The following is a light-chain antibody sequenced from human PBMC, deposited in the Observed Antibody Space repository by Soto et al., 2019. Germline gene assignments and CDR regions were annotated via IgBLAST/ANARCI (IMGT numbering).Light chain of an antibody. CDR3: QQRSNWPPMYT. Sequence: EIVMTQSPATLSVSPGERATLSCRASQSVGSKLAWYQQKPGQAPRLLIYGASTRATGIPARFSGSGSGTDFTLTISSLEPEDFAVYYCQQRSNWPPMYTFGQGTKLEIK. CDR1: QSVGSK. V-gene: IGKV3-15*01. J-gene: IGKJ2*01. CDR2: GAS.